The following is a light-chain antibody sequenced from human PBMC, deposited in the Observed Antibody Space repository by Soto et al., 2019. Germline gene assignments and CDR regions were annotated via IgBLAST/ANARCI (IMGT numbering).Light chain of an antibody. V-gene: IGKV1D-12*01. CDR2: DAS. CDR3: QQADSFPLT. J-gene: IGKJ4*01. Sequence: DIQMTQSPSSVSASIGDRVTITCRASQGIGRWLAWYQQKPGKAPKLLIYDASSLQSGVPSRFSGSGSGTDFTLTIDIXQPEDFATYFCQQADSFPLTFGGGTKVDIK. CDR1: QGIGRW.